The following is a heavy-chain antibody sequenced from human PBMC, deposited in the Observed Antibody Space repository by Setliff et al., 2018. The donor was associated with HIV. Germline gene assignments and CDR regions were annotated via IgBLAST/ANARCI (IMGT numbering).Heavy chain of an antibody. CDR3: ARREATYYYDTRYFDY. CDR1: GVSISSCY. Sequence: SETLSLTCTVSGVSISSCYWGWIRQPQGKGLEWIGEIYHSGNTNYNQSRKSRVTISVDESKNQFYLKLSSVTAADTAVYYCARREATYYYDTRYFDYWGQGTLVTVSS. CDR2: IYHSGNT. D-gene: IGHD3-22*01. J-gene: IGHJ4*02. V-gene: IGHV4-59*12.